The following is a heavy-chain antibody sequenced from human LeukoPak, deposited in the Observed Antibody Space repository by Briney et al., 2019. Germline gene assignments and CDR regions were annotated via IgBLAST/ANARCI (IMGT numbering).Heavy chain of an antibody. D-gene: IGHD5-12*01. CDR3: ARLYSGYARGFDY. CDR1: GFTFSSYE. CDR2: ISSSGSTI. J-gene: IGHJ4*02. Sequence: GGSLRLSCAASGFTFSSYEMNWVRQAPGKGLEWFSYISSSGSTIYYADSVKGRFTISRDNAKNSLYLQMNSLRAEDTAVYYCARLYSGYARGFDYWGQGTLVTVSS. V-gene: IGHV3-48*03.